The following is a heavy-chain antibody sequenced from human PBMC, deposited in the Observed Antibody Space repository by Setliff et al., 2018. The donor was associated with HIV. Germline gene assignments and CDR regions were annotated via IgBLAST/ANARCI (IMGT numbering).Heavy chain of an antibody. J-gene: IGHJ4*02. D-gene: IGHD2-15*01. V-gene: IGHV1-46*01. CDR1: GYIFSSYN. Sequence: ASVQVSCKASGYIFSSYNMHWVRQAPGQGLEWMGMMNPSGGSTSYAQTFQGRVSVTRDTSTSTVYLELSSLKSEDTALYYCARDQGTYCSGGSCYFHYYFDSWGQGTLVTVSS. CDR3: ARDQGTYCSGGSCYFHYYFDS. CDR2: MNPSGGST.